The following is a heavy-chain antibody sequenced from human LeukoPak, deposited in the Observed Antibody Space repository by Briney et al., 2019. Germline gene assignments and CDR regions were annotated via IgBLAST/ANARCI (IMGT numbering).Heavy chain of an antibody. CDR1: GFTVSTNY. CDR2: IYSGGST. D-gene: IGHD3-22*01. V-gene: IGHV3-53*01. J-gene: IGHJ2*01. Sequence: GGSLRLSCAASGFTVSTNYMSWVRQAPGKGLEWVSVIYSGGSTSYADSVKGRFTISRDVSKNTLFLQMSSLRAEDTAVYYCARSPRIYDSSGYYLVEYFDLWGRGTLVTVSS. CDR3: ARSPRIYDSSGYYLVEYFDL.